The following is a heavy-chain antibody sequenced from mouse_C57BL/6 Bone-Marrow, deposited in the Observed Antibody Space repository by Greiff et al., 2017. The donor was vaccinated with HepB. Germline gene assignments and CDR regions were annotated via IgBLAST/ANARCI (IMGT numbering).Heavy chain of an antibody. V-gene: IGHV1-81*01. Sequence: QVQLQQSGAELARPGASVKLSCKASGYTFTSSGISWVKQRTGQGLEWIGEIYPRSGNTYYNEKFKGKATLTADKSSSTAYMELRSLTSEDSAVYFCARRQPPRMDYWGQGTSVTVSS. CDR1: GYTFTSSG. CDR3: ARRQPPRMDY. D-gene: IGHD3-2*01. CDR2: IYPRSGNT. J-gene: IGHJ4*01.